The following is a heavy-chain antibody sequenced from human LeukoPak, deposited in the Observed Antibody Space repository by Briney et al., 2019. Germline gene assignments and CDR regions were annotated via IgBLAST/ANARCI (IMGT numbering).Heavy chain of an antibody. CDR2: INTDERTT. J-gene: IGHJ5*02. CDR1: GFPFSIYW. Sequence: PGGSLRLSCTASGFPFSIYWMHWVRQAPGKGLLWVSRINTDERTTDYADSVKGRFTISRDNARNTLYLQMNSLRAEDTAVYYCAKAAGWYSSSYNWFDPWGQGTLVTVSS. CDR3: AKAAGWYSSSYNWFDP. V-gene: IGHV3-74*01. D-gene: IGHD6-13*01.